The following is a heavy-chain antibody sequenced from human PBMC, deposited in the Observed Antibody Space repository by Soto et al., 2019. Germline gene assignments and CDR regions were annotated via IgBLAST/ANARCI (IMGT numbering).Heavy chain of an antibody. CDR3: ARDTTVTTLEEYYFDY. J-gene: IGHJ4*02. Sequence: GGSLRLSCAASGFTFSSYGMHWVRQAPGKGLEWVAVIWYDGSNKYYADSVKGRFTISRDNSKNTLYLQMNSLRAEDTAVYYCARDTTVTTLEEYYFDYWGQGTLVTVSS. D-gene: IGHD4-17*01. V-gene: IGHV3-33*01. CDR1: GFTFSSYG. CDR2: IWYDGSNK.